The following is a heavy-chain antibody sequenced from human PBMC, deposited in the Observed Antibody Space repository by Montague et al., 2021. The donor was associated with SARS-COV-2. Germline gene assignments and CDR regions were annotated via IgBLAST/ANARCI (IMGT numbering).Heavy chain of an antibody. Sequence: SETLSLTCTVSGCSISSDYWSWILQPPGKGLEWFVYIYYSGSTNYNPSLKSRVTISVDTSKNQSSQKLSSVTAADTAVYYCARGGDMNWFDPWGQGTLVTVSS. CDR2: IYYSGST. V-gene: IGHV4-59*01. D-gene: IGHD2-21*01. CDR1: GCSISSDY. J-gene: IGHJ5*02. CDR3: ARGGDMNWFDP.